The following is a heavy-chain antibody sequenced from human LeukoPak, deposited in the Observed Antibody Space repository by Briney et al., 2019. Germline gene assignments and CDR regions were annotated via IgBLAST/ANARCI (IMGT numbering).Heavy chain of an antibody. CDR3: ARRSSDGYYYYYMDV. D-gene: IGHD3-10*01. CDR2: IHYSGSA. CDR1: GGSVRSGSSY. V-gene: IGHV4-61*01. J-gene: IGHJ6*03. Sequence: PSETLSLTCSVSGGSVRSGSSYWSWIRQPPGKGLEWIGYIHYSGSANYNPSLKSRVTISVDTSKNQFSLKVSSVTAADTAVYYCARRSSDGYYYYYMDVWGKGTTVTVSS.